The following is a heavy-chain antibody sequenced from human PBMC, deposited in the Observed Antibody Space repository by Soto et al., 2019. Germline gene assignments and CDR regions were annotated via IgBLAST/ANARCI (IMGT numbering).Heavy chain of an antibody. Sequence: GGSLRLSCAASGFTFSSYGMHWVRQAPGKGLEWVAVIWYDGSNKYYADSVKGRFTISRDNSKNTLYLQMNSLRAEDTAVYYCARGKTVFGVVRDAFDIWGQGTMVTVSS. CDR2: IWYDGSNK. D-gene: IGHD3-3*01. V-gene: IGHV3-33*01. J-gene: IGHJ3*02. CDR3: ARGKTVFGVVRDAFDI. CDR1: GFTFSSYG.